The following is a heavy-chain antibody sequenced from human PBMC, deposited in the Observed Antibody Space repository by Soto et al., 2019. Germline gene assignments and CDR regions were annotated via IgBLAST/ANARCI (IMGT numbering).Heavy chain of an antibody. D-gene: IGHD6-19*01. CDR3: AKDQSGWNNVGDWFDP. V-gene: IGHV3-30*18. CDR2: ISYDGSNK. CDR1: GFTFSSYG. J-gene: IGHJ5*02. Sequence: GGSLRLSCAASGFTFSSYGMHWVRQAPGKGLEWVAVISYDGSNKYYADSVKGRFTISRDNSKNTLYLQMNSLRAEDTAVYYCAKDQSGWNNVGDWFDPWGQGTLVTVS.